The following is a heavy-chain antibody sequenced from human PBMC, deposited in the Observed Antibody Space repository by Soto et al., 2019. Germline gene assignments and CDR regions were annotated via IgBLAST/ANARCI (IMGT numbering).Heavy chain of an antibody. Sequence: QVQLVQSGAEVKKPGASVKVSCKASGYTFTSYGISWVRQAPGQGLEWMGWISAYNGNTNYAQKLQGRVTMTTDTSTSTAYKELRSLRSDDTAVYYCARDRYYYDSSGYYYGWYFDLWGRGTLVTVSS. CDR1: GYTFTSYG. V-gene: IGHV1-18*01. CDR2: ISAYNGNT. CDR3: ARDRYYYDSSGYYYGWYFDL. J-gene: IGHJ2*01. D-gene: IGHD3-22*01.